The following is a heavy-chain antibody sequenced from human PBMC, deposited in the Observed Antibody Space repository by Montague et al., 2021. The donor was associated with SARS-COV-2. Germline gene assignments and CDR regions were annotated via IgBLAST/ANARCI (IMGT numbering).Heavy chain of an antibody. CDR1: SGSFRGYY. CDR3: ARLGAITLVRGITKADFSNYGMDV. J-gene: IGHJ6*02. V-gene: IGHV4-34*01. Sequence: SETLSLTCAVSSGSFRGYYWSWIRQPPGKGLEWIGEINHSGSTTYNPSLESRVSISVDTSNKQFSLKVTSVTAVDTAVYYCARLGAITLVRGITKADFSNYGMDVWGQGTTVTVSS. CDR2: INHSGST. D-gene: IGHD3-10*01.